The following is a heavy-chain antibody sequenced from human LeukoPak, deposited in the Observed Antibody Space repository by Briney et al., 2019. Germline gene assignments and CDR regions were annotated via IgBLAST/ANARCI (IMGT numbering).Heavy chain of an antibody. D-gene: IGHD2-2*01. CDR1: GFTFTSSA. CDR2: IVVGSGNT. CDR3: ARIYRRYCSSTSCYAANWFDP. J-gene: IGHJ5*02. V-gene: IGHV1-58*02. Sequence: SVKVSCKASGFTFTSSAMQWVRQARGQRLEWIGWIVVGSGNTNYAQKFQERVTITRDMSTSTAYMELSRLRSDDTAVYYCARIYRRYCSSTSCYAANWFDPWGQGTLVTVSS.